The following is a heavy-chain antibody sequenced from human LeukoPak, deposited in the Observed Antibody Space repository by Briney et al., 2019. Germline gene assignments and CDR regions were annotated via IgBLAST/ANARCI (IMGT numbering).Heavy chain of an antibody. J-gene: IGHJ4*02. CDR2: VYHSGST. CDR1: DYYINSGNY. CDR3: ARNDSSGYFDY. Sequence: SETLSLTCAVSDYYINSGNYWGWIRQPPGKGLEWIGSVYHSGSTHYSPSLKSRVTIAVDTSKNQFSLKLSSVTAADTAVYYCARNDSSGYFDYWGQGTLVTVSS. V-gene: IGHV4-38-2*01. D-gene: IGHD3-22*01.